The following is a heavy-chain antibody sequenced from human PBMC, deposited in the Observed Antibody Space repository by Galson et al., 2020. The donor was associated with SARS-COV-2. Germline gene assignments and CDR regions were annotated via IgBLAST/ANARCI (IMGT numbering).Heavy chain of an antibody. CDR2: INHKSGGP. CDR1: GYTFTDYY. J-gene: IGHJ6*02. D-gene: IGHD3-9*01. V-gene: IGHV1-2*02. Sequence: ASVKVYCKASGYTFTDYYIHWVRQAPGQGLEWMGWINHKSGGPNYAQKFEGRVTMTRDTSITTAYMELSRLRADDTAVYYCARLRYYDVLTGYIVDIWGQGTMVTVSS. CDR3: ARLRYYDVLTGYIVDI.